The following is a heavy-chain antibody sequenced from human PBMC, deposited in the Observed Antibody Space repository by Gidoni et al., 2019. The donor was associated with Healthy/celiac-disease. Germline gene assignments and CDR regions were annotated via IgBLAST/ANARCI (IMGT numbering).Heavy chain of an antibody. CDR3: ASGASYYDFWSGPIDY. J-gene: IGHJ4*02. V-gene: IGHV3-7*01. Sequence: LEWVANIKQDGSDKYYVDSVKGRFTISRDNAKNSLYLQMNSLRAEDTAVYYCASGASYYDFWSGPIDYWGQGTLVTVSS. CDR2: IKQDGSDK. D-gene: IGHD3-3*01.